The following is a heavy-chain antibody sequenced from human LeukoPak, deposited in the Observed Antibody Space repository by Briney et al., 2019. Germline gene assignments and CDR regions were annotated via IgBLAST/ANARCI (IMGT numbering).Heavy chain of an antibody. D-gene: IGHD2-2*01. J-gene: IGHJ4*02. Sequence: ASVKVSCKASGYTFTSYGISWVRLAPGQGLEWMGWISAYNGNTNYAQKLQGRVTMTTDTSTSTAYMELRSLRSDDTAVYYCARLVVVPAAILPDYWGQGTLFTVSS. CDR3: ARLVVVPAAILPDY. CDR1: GYTFTSYG. CDR2: ISAYNGNT. V-gene: IGHV1-18*04.